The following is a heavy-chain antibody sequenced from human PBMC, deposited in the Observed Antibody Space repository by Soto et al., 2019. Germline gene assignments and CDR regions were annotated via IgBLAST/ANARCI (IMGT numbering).Heavy chain of an antibody. CDR2: IIPIFGTA. D-gene: IGHD3-22*01. CDR1: GGTFSSYA. V-gene: IGHV1-69*13. CDR3: ARNYYDSSGISPPWFDP. Sequence: GASVKVSWKASGGTFSSYAISWVRQAPGQGLEWMGGIIPIFGTADYAQKFQGRVTITADESTSTAYMELSSLRSEDTAVYYCARNYYDSSGISPPWFDPWGQGTLVTVS. J-gene: IGHJ5*02.